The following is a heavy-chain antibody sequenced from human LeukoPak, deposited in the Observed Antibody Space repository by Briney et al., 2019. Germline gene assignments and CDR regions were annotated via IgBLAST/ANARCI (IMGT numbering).Heavy chain of an antibody. D-gene: IGHD3-9*01. CDR3: ARDSGYDILTGYYNGYYYMDV. Sequence: SETLSLTRTVSGGSISSGSYYWSWIRQPAGKGLEWIGRIYTSGSTNYNPSLKSRVTISVDTSKNQFSLKLSSVTAADTAVYYCARDSGYDILTGYYNGYYYMDVWGKGTTVTISS. V-gene: IGHV4-61*02. CDR1: GGSISSGSYY. CDR2: IYTSGST. J-gene: IGHJ6*03.